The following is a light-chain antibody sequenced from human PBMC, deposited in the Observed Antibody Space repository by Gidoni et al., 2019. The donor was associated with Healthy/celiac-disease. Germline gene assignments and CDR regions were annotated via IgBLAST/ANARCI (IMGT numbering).Light chain of an antibody. CDR3: GTWDSSLSAL. J-gene: IGLJ3*02. Sequence: QSVLTHPPSVSAPPGQKVTISCSGSSSNIGNNYVSWYQQLPGTAPKLLIYDNNKRPSGIPDRFSGSKSGTSATLGITGLQTGDEADYYCGTWDSSLSALFGGGTKLTVL. CDR1: SSNIGNNY. V-gene: IGLV1-51*01. CDR2: DNN.